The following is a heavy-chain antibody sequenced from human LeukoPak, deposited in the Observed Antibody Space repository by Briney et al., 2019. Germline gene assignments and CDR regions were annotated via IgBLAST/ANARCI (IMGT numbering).Heavy chain of an antibody. D-gene: IGHD5-24*01. Sequence: GGSLRLSCAASGFTVSSNYMSWVRQAPGKGLEWVSVIYSGGSTYYADSVKGRFTISRDNSKNTLYLQMNSVRAEDTAVYYCARFGGARWLPLYYFDYWGQGTLVTVSS. J-gene: IGHJ4*02. V-gene: IGHV3-53*01. CDR3: ARFGGARWLPLYYFDY. CDR2: IYSGGST. CDR1: GFTVSSNY.